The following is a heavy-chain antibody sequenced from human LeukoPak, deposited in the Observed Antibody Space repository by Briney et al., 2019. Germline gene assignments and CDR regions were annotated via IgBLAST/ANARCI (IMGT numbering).Heavy chain of an antibody. D-gene: IGHD4-17*01. CDR1: GGSFSGYY. J-gene: IGHJ4*02. Sequence: PSETLSLTCAVYGGSFSGYYWSWIRQPPGKGLEWIGEINHSGSTNYNPSLKSRVTISVDTSKNQFSLKLSSVTAADTAVYYCARVAAYGDYQGYYFDYWGQGTLVTVSS. V-gene: IGHV4-34*01. CDR3: ARVAAYGDYQGYYFDY. CDR2: INHSGST.